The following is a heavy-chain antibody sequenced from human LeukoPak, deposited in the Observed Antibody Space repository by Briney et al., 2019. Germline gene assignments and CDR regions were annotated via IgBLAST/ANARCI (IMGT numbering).Heavy chain of an antibody. V-gene: IGHV3-21*01. CDR3: ARDIHSVAFDI. J-gene: IGHJ3*02. CDR1: GFTFSSYE. CDR2: ISGSTTDI. Sequence: GGSLRLSCAASGFTFSSYEMNWVRQAPGKGLEWVSYISGSTTDIYYADSVKGRFTISRDNAKRSVYLQMNSLGVEDTVVYYCARDIHSVAFDIWGQGTMVTVSS.